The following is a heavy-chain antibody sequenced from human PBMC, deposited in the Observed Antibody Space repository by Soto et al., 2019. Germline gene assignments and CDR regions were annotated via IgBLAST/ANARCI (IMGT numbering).Heavy chain of an antibody. CDR3: ARDDPPYSSCWFRTHYYYGLDV. V-gene: IGHV1-69*01. D-gene: IGHD6-13*01. Sequence: QVQLVQSGAEVKKPGSSVKVSCKASGGTFSSYAISWVRQAPGQGLEWMGGIIPIFGTANYAQKFQGRVTITADESTSTAYMELSSLRSEDTAVYYCARDDPPYSSCWFRTHYYYGLDVWGQGTTVTVSS. CDR2: IIPIFGTA. J-gene: IGHJ6*02. CDR1: GGTFSSYA.